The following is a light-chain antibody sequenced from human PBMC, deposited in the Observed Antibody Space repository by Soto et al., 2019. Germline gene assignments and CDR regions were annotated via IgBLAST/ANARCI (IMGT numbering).Light chain of an antibody. Sequence: EIVLTQSPGTLSLSPGERATLSCRASQSVSSSYLAWYQQKPGQAPRLLIYGASSRATGIPDRFSGSGSGTDFTLTISRLEPEDFAVYYCQQYCSSPLFTFGPGPKVDIK. CDR2: GAS. CDR1: QSVSSSY. J-gene: IGKJ3*01. V-gene: IGKV3-20*01. CDR3: QQYCSSPLFT.